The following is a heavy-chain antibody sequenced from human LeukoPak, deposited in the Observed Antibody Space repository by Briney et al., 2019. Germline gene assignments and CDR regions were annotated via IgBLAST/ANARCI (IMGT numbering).Heavy chain of an antibody. V-gene: IGHV3-74*01. CDR1: GFTFSSHH. D-gene: IGHD2/OR15-2a*01. Sequence: GGSLRLSCAASGFTFSSHHMHWVRQAPGKGLVWVSHINSDGSWTSYADSVKGRFTISKDNAKNTVYLQMNSLRAEDTAVYYCVSFYETYWGRGTLVTVSS. CDR3: VSFYETY. J-gene: IGHJ4*02. CDR2: INSDGSWT.